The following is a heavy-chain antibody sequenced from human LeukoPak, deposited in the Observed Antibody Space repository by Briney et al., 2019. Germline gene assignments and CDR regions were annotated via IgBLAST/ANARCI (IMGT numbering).Heavy chain of an antibody. V-gene: IGHV3-23*01. Sequence: PGGSLRLSCAASGFTFSSYAMSWVRQAPGKGLEWVSAISGSGSSTYYVDSVKGRFTTSRDNSKNTLYLQMNSLRAEDTALYYCAKDRRRTTVTSFDYWGQGTLVTVSS. CDR1: GFTFSSYA. CDR2: ISGSGSST. D-gene: IGHD4-17*01. CDR3: AKDRRRTTVTSFDY. J-gene: IGHJ4*02.